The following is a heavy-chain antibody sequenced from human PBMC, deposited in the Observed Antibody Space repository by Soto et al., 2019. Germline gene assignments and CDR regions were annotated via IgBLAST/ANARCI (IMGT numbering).Heavy chain of an antibody. D-gene: IGHD6-13*01. CDR3: ARTSAAGKYYYGMDV. CDR1: GYSFTSYW. V-gene: IGHV5-51*01. Sequence: LRGSLKISCKGSGYSFTSYWIGWVRQMPGKGLEWMGIIYPGDSDTRYSPSFQGQVTISADKSISTAYLQWSSLKASDTAMYYCARTSAAGKYYYGMDVWGQGTTVTVSS. J-gene: IGHJ6*02. CDR2: IYPGDSDT.